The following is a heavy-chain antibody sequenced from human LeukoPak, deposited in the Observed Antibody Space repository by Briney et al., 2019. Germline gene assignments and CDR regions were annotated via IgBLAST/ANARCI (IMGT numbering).Heavy chain of an antibody. CDR2: ISSSSATI. D-gene: IGHD1-7*01. CDR3: LLELRGPFDN. V-gene: IGHV3-48*04. CDR1: GFTFSIYG. Sequence: GGSLRLSCAASGFTFSIYGMNWVRQAPGKGLEWVSYISSSSATIYYADSVKGRFTISRDNAKNSLYLQMNSLRAEDTALYYCLLELRGPFDNWGQGTLVTVSS. J-gene: IGHJ4*02.